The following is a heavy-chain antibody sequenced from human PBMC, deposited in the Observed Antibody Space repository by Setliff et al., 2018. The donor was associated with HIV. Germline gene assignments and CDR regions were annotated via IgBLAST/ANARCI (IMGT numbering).Heavy chain of an antibody. Sequence: SETLSLTCTVSGGSISSHYWSWIRQPAGKGLEWIGHIHTSGNANYNPSLNSRVTISVDTSKSHFSLKLSSVTAADTAVYYCARSLLPSITVAGTIGYWGQGSLVTVSS. D-gene: IGHD6-19*01. CDR2: IHTSGNA. CDR1: GGSISSHY. CDR3: ARSLLPSITVAGTIGY. V-gene: IGHV4-4*07. J-gene: IGHJ4*02.